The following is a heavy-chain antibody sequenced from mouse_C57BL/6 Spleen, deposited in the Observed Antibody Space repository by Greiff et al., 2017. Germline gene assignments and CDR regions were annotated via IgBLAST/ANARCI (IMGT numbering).Heavy chain of an antibody. Sequence: QVQLQQSGPELVKPGASVKISCKASGYAFSSSWMNWVKQRPGKGLEWIGRIYPGDGDTNYNGKFKGKATLTADKSSSTAYMQLSSLTSEDSAVYFCARIYDGYYEAFAYWGQGTLVTVSA. V-gene: IGHV1-82*01. CDR1: GYAFSSSW. D-gene: IGHD2-3*01. J-gene: IGHJ3*01. CDR3: ARIYDGYYEAFAY. CDR2: IYPGDGDT.